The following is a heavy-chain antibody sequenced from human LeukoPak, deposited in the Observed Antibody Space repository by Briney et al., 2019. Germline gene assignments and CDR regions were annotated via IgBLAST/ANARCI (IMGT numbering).Heavy chain of an antibody. Sequence: GGSLRLSCAASGFTFRSYWMCWVCHGPRTGRERVSNVKHDGSEIYYVDSVKGRFTISRDKAKNSLFLKMNSLRAEDMAVYYCARKQAGATLFDYWGQGSLVAVSS. CDR2: VKHDGSEI. D-gene: IGHD1-26*01. V-gene: IGHV3-7*01. J-gene: IGHJ4*02. CDR1: GFTFRSYW. CDR3: ARKQAGATLFDY.